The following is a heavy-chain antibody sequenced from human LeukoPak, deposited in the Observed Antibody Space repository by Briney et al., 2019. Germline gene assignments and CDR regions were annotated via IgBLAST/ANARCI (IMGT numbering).Heavy chain of an antibody. Sequence: GGSLRLSCVASGFTFSSYWMQWVRQAPGKGLVWVSRIKNDGSVTNYADSVKGRYTISRDNAKNTLYLQMNSLRAEDTAVYYCARYNAAAGDYWGQGTLVTVSS. D-gene: IGHD6-13*01. CDR3: ARYNAAAGDY. J-gene: IGHJ4*02. V-gene: IGHV3-74*01. CDR1: GFTFSSYW. CDR2: IKNDGSVT.